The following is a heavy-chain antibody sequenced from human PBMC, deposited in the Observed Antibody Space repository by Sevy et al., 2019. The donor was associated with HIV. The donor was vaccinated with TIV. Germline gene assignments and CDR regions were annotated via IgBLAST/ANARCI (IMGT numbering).Heavy chain of an antibody. CDR1: GFTFSKYS. D-gene: IGHD2-8*01. Sequence: GGSVRLSCAASGFTFSKYSMSWVRQPPGKGLEWVSNLSFGCGEINYADSVKGRFTISRDNSKSSVYLQMNNLRPEDTAVYYCAREGCTKPHDYWGQGTLVTVSS. V-gene: IGHV3-23*01. CDR2: LSFGCGEI. J-gene: IGHJ4*02. CDR3: AREGCTKPHDY.